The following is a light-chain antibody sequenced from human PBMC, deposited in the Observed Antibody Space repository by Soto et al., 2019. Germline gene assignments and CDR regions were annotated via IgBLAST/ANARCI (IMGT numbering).Light chain of an antibody. CDR1: QSVISSH. CDR3: QQRSTLLT. Sequence: ELVLLQSPGTLSLSPGGRAPLSCRASQSVISSHLGWYQQKPGQAPRLLIYDASTRATSIPERFSGSGSGTDFTLTISSLEPDDFAVYYRQQRSTLLTFGRGTKVDIK. V-gene: IGKV3D-20*02. CDR2: DAS. J-gene: IGKJ4*01.